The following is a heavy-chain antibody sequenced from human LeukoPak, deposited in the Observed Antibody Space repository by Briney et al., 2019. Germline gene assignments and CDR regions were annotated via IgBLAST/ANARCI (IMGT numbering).Heavy chain of an antibody. D-gene: IGHD5-12*01. CDR2: IYTSGST. J-gene: IGHJ4*02. V-gene: IGHV4-4*07. CDR3: ARLSGYDWESFYDY. CDR1: GGSISSYY. Sequence: KPSETLSLTCTVFGGSISSYYWSWIRQPAGEGLEWIGRIYTSGSTNYNPSHKSRVTISVDTSKNQFSLKLSSVTAADTAVYYCARLSGYDWESFYDYWGQGTLVTVSS.